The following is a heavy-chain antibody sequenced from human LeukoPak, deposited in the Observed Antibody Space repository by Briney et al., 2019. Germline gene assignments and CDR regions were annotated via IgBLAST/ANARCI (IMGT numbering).Heavy chain of an antibody. CDR1: GYTITNNY. CDR3: ARDYEWELLRDAFDI. CDR2: INPNSGGT. Sequence: ASVKVSCKASGYTITNNYMHWVRQAPGQGLEWMGWINPNSGGTNYAQKFQGRVTMTRDTSISTAYMELSRLRSDDTAVYYCARDYEWELLRDAFDIWGQGTMVTVSP. J-gene: IGHJ3*02. V-gene: IGHV1-2*02. D-gene: IGHD1-26*01.